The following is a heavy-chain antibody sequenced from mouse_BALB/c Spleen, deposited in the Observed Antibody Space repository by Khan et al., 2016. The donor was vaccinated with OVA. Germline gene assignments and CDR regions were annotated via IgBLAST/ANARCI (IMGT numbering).Heavy chain of an antibody. D-gene: IGHD1-1*01. V-gene: IGHV9-1*02. Sequence: QIQLVQSGPELKKPGETVKISCKASGYTFTNYGMNWVKQAPGKALKWMGWINTYNGEPTYADDFKGRFAFSLETSASTAYLQINNLKNEDMATYFCARGRNYYGSWFAYWGQGTLVTVSA. CDR2: INTYNGEP. J-gene: IGHJ3*01. CDR1: GYTFTNYG. CDR3: ARGRNYYGSWFAY.